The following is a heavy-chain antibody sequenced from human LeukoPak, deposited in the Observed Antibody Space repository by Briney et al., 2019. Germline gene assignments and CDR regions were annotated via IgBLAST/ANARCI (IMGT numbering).Heavy chain of an antibody. Sequence: GGSLRLSCAASGFTFSNYWMHWVRQAPGKGLVWVSRINSDGSSTSYVDSVKGRFTISRDNAKNTLYLQMNRLRAEDTAVYYCAREAGRDWFDSWGQGTLVTVSS. CDR2: INSDGSST. CDR3: AREAGRDWFDS. D-gene: IGHD3-10*01. CDR1: GFTFSNYW. V-gene: IGHV3-74*01. J-gene: IGHJ5*01.